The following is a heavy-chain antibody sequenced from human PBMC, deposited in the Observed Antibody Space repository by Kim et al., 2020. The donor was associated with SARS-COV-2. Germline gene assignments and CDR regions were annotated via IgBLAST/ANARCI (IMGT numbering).Heavy chain of an antibody. CDR1: GFTFSSYA. Sequence: GGSLRLSCAASGFTFSSYAMHWVRQAPGKGLEWVAVISYDGSNKYYADSVKGRFTISRDNSKNTLYLQMNSLRAEGTAVYYCARVSSGWYRGDYYYYGM. CDR3: ARVSSGWYRGDYYYYGM. V-gene: IGHV3-30*04. CDR2: ISYDGSNK. D-gene: IGHD6-19*01. J-gene: IGHJ6*01.